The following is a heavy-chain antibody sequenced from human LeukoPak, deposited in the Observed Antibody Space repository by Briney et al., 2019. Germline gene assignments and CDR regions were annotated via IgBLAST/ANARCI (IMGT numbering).Heavy chain of an antibody. CDR3: AGYSNGWFGAFHI. CDR2: ISSSGGTI. D-gene: IGHD6-19*01. CDR1: RFTFSDYY. Sequence: PGGSLRLSCAASRFTFSDYYMSWIRQAPGKGLEWVSYISSSGGTIYDVDSVKGRFTISRDNAKNSLYLQMNSLRAEDTAVYYCAGYSNGWFGAFHIWGQGTMVTVSS. J-gene: IGHJ3*02. V-gene: IGHV3-11*04.